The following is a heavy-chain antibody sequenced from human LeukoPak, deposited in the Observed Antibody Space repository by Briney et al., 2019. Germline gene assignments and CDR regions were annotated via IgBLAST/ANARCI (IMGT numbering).Heavy chain of an antibody. Sequence: GESLKISCKCSGYSFSNYWIGWVRQMPGKGLEWMAIIYPGDSDTRYSPSFQGQVIISADKSISTAYLQWSSLKASDTDMYDCARLSSNWSPFDCWGQGTLVTVSS. J-gene: IGHJ4*02. CDR1: GYSFSNYW. CDR2: IYPGDSDT. D-gene: IGHD6-13*01. V-gene: IGHV5-51*01. CDR3: ARLSSNWSPFDC.